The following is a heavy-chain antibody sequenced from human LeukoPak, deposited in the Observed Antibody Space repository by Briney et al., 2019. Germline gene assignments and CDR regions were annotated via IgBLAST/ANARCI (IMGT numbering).Heavy chain of an antibody. J-gene: IGHJ4*02. CDR1: GGSISSYY. Sequence: SQTLSLTCTVSGGSISSYYWSWIRQPPGKGLEWIGYIYYSGSTNYNPSLKSRVTISVDTSKNQFSLKLSSVTAADTAIFYCARGNGGYAVYWGQGTLVTVSS. V-gene: IGHV4-59*01. CDR3: ARGNGGYAVY. CDR2: IYYSGST. D-gene: IGHD5-12*01.